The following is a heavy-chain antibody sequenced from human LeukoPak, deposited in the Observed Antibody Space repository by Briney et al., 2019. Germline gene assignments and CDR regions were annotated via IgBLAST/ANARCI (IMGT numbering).Heavy chain of an antibody. Sequence: SETLSLTCTVSGGSISSYYWSWIRQPPGKGLEWIGCIYYSGSTNYNPSLKSRVTISVDTSKNQFSLKLSSVTAADTAVYYCARGSVDTAISYYFDYWGQGTLVTVSS. CDR3: ARGSVDTAISYYFDY. CDR2: IYYSGST. V-gene: IGHV4-59*01. J-gene: IGHJ4*02. D-gene: IGHD5-18*01. CDR1: GGSISSYY.